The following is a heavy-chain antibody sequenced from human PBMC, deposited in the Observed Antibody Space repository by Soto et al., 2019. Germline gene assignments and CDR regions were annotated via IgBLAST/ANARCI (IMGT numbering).Heavy chain of an antibody. CDR3: AKDRGRTWYEDY. CDR2: ISGSGNTS. D-gene: IGHD6-13*01. V-gene: IGHV3-23*01. J-gene: IGHJ4*02. Sequence: VQLLESGGGLVQPGGSLRLSCAASGFTFSSYAMTWVRQAPGKGLEWVSAISGSGNTSYYADSVKGRFTISRDSSKKMLYLQMNSLRPEDMAVYYCAKDRGRTWYEDYWGQGTLVTVSS. CDR1: GFTFSSYA.